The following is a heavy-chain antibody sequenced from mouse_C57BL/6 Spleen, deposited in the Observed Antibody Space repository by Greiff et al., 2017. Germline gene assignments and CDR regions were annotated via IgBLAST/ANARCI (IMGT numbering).Heavy chain of an antibody. J-gene: IGHJ1*03. CDR1: GYTFTDYE. V-gene: IGHV1-15*01. D-gene: IGHD2-3*01. CDR2: IDPETGGT. CDR3: TRRGDGYYGYFDV. Sequence: VQLQQSGAELVRPGASVTLSRKASGYTFTDYEMHWVKQTPVHGLEWIGAIDPETGGTAYNQKFKGKAILTADKSSSTAYMELRSLTSEDSAVYYCTRRGDGYYGYFDVWGTGTTVTVSS.